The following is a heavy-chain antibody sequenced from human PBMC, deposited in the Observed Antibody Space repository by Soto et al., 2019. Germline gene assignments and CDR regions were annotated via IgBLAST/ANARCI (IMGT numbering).Heavy chain of an antibody. Sequence: GGSLRLSCPASGFTFSTYPMHWVRQAPGKGLEWVAVISFDGRDQYYADSVKGRFTISRDNSDNTLFLQMNSLRSEDTAVYYCAREGAARRYFDHWGQGTLVTVSS. V-gene: IGHV3-30*04. CDR3: AREGAARRYFDH. CDR2: ISFDGRDQ. J-gene: IGHJ4*02. D-gene: IGHD6-6*01. CDR1: GFTFSTYP.